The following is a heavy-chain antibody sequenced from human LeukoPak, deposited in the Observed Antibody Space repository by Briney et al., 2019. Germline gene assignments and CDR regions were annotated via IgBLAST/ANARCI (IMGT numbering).Heavy chain of an antibody. CDR2: VFYTGKT. V-gene: IGHV4-39*07. CDR1: GGSVRTSDYY. CDR3: ARVFDS. Sequence: SETLSLTCTVSGGSVRTSDYYWGWIRQSPVKGPEWIGDVFYTGKTNYNPSLRGRATISIDTSKNQFSLKLTYVTAADTAVYYCARVFDSWGQGTLVTVSS. J-gene: IGHJ4*02.